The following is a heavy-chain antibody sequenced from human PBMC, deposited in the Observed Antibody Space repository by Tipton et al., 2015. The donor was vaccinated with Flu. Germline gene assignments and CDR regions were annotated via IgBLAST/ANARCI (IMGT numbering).Heavy chain of an antibody. Sequence: SLRLSCAASGFTFSSYEMNWVRQAPGKGLEWVSYISSSGSTIYYADSVKGRFTISRDNAKNSLYLQMNSLRAEDTAVYYCARDGGYRYYYYGMDVWGQGTTVTVSS. CDR1: GFTFSSYE. CDR3: ARDGGYRYYYYGMDV. D-gene: IGHD1-26*01. CDR2: ISSSGSTI. V-gene: IGHV3-48*03. J-gene: IGHJ6*02.